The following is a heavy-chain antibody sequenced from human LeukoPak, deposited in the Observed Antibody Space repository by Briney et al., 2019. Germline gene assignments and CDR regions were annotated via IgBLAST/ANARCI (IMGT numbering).Heavy chain of an antibody. CDR1: GFTFSTYY. D-gene: IGHD5-12*01. CDR2: ISTSSSYI. Sequence: GGSLRLSCAASGFTFSTYYMNWVRQAPGKGLEWVSSISTSSSYIYYADSVKGRFTISRDNAKNSLYLQINSLRAEDTAVYYCARVGLDRRGYSGYESFDYWGQGTLVTVSS. J-gene: IGHJ4*02. CDR3: ARVGLDRRGYSGYESFDY. V-gene: IGHV3-21*01.